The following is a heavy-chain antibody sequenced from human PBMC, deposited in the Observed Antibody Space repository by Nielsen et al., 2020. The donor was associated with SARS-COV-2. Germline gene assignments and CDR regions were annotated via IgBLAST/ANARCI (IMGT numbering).Heavy chain of an antibody. CDR3: ARGATLYGSGSYSSWFDP. V-gene: IGHV3-13*04. CDR2: IGTAGDT. CDR1: GFTVSSYD. D-gene: IGHD3-10*01. J-gene: IGHJ5*02. Sequence: GGSLRLSCAASGFTVSSYDMHWVRQATGKGLEWVSAIGTAGDTYYPGSVKGRFTISRENAKNSLYLQMNSLRAGDTAVYYCARGATLYGSGSYSSWFDPWGQGTLVTVSS.